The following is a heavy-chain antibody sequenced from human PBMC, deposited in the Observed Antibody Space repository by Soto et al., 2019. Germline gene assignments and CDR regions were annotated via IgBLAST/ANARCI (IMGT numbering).Heavy chain of an antibody. D-gene: IGHD2-2*01. J-gene: IGHJ5*02. V-gene: IGHV1-3*01. CDR2: INAGNGNT. CDR3: ARDSVVPAATYWFDP. Sequence: SVKVSCKASGYTFTSYAMHWVRQAPGQRLEWMGWINAGNGNTKYSQKFQGRVTITRDTSASTAYMELSSLRSEDTAVYYCARDSVVPAATYWFDPWGQGTLVTVSS. CDR1: GYTFTSYA.